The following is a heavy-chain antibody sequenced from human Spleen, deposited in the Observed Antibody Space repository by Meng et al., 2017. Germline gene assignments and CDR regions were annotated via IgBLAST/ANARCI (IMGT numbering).Heavy chain of an antibody. CDR2: INHSGST. CDR1: GWSFSDYY. D-gene: IGHD4-11*01. J-gene: IGHJ4*02. V-gene: IGHV4-34*01. Sequence: SETLSLTCVASGWSFSDYYWSWIRQPPGKGLEWIGEINHSGSTNYNPSLESRATISVDTSQNNLSLKLSSVTAADSAVYYCARGPTTMAHDFDYWGQGTLVTVSS. CDR3: ARGPTTMAHDFDY.